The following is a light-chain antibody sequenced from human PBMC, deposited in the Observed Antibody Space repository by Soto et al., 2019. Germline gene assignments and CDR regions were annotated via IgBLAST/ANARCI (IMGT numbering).Light chain of an antibody. V-gene: IGKV1-33*01. CDR2: DAS. J-gene: IGKJ4*01. CDR1: QDISNY. CDR3: QQYDNLPLT. Sequence: DIQMTQSPSSLAASVGDRVTITCQASQDISNYLNWYQQKPGKAPKLLIYDASNLEIGVPSRFSGSGSGTDFTCTISSLQPEDIATYYCQQYDNLPLTFGGGTKVEIK.